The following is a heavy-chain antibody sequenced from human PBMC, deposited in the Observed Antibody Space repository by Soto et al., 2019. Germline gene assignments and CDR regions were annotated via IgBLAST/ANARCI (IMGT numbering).Heavy chain of an antibody. CDR3: ASARFDS. V-gene: IGHV4-34*01. Sequence: WTWIRQPPGKGLEWVGEINHRGSTNYSPSLKNRVIISADTSSNQFSLKLTSVTAADTAIYYCASARFDSWGRGILVTVSS. J-gene: IGHJ4*02. CDR2: INHRGST.